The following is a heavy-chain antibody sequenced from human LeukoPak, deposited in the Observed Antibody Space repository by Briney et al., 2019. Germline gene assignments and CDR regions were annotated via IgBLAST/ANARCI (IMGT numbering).Heavy chain of an antibody. Sequence: GEPLQISFQGSGYSFTSYWITWVRPMPGKGLEWMGRIDPSDSYTNYSPSFQGHVTISADKSTSTAYLQWSRLKASDTAMYYCARQGHYDTSGFYYGTLDHWGQGTLVTVSS. D-gene: IGHD3-22*01. CDR3: ARQGHYDTSGFYYGTLDH. CDR2: IDPSDSYT. V-gene: IGHV5-10-1*01. CDR1: GYSFTSYW. J-gene: IGHJ4*02.